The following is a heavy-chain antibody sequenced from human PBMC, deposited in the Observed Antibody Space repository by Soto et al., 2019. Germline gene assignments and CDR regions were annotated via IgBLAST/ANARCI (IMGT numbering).Heavy chain of an antibody. CDR3: AKAQFGGNWNYNWFDP. Sequence: QVQLVESGGGVVQPGRSLRLSCAASGFTFSSYGMHWVRQAPGKGLEWVAVISYDGSNKYYADSVKGRFTISRDNSKNTLYLQMYSLRAEDTAVYYCAKAQFGGNWNYNWFDPWGQGTLVTVSS. J-gene: IGHJ5*02. CDR1: GFTFSSYG. V-gene: IGHV3-30*18. CDR2: ISYDGSNK. D-gene: IGHD1-7*01.